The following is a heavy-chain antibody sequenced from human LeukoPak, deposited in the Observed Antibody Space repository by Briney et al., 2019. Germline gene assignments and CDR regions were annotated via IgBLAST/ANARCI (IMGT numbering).Heavy chain of an antibody. CDR3: ARAYSSTAPDAFDI. CDR2: ISVYNGNT. Sequence: ASVKVSCKASGYTFTSYGISWVRQAPGQGLEWMGWISVYNGNTNYAQKLQGRVTMTTDTSTSTAYMELRSLRSDDTAVYYCARAYSSTAPDAFDIWGQGTMVTVSS. J-gene: IGHJ3*02. D-gene: IGHD2-2*01. V-gene: IGHV1-18*01. CDR1: GYTFTSYG.